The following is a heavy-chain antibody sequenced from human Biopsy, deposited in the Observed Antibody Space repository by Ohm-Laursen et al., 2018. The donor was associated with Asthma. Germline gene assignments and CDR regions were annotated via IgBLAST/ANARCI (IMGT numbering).Heavy chain of an antibody. Sequence: GPSPKASSKVSGFTFFNFAIHWVRQAPGHSLEWMGWINAAIGNTKYSQKFQGRLTISRDTPASTAYMDLSSLRSEDTAVDYCPRAYYDFLTGQVHDAFAMWGQGTMVTVSS. CDR1: GFTFFNFA. CDR3: PRAYYDFLTGQVHDAFAM. CDR2: INAAIGNT. D-gene: IGHD3-9*01. J-gene: IGHJ3*02. V-gene: IGHV1-3*01.